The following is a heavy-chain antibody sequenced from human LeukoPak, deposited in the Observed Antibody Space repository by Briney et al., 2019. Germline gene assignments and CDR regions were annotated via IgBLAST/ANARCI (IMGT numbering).Heavy chain of an antibody. D-gene: IGHD5-12*01. CDR1: GFTFSSYA. CDR2: IRYDGSNK. V-gene: IGHV3-30*02. CDR3: AKASSGYDEYNWFDP. Sequence: GGSPRLSCAASGFTFSSYAMSWVRQAPGKGLEWVAFIRYDGSNKYYADSVKGRFTISRDNSKNTLYLQMNSLRAEDTAVYYCAKASSGYDEYNWFDPWGQGTLVTVSS. J-gene: IGHJ5*02.